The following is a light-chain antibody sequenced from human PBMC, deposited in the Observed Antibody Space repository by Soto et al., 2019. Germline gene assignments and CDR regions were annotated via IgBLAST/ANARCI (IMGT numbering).Light chain of an antibody. J-gene: IGKJ1*01. Sequence: DIQMTQSPSSLSASVGDRVTITCRASQGIGNYLAWYQQKPGKVPKLLIFATSTLHSEVPYRFSASGSGTDFTLTISSLQPEDVATYYCQKHNIAPWTFGQGTKVEL. CDR2: ATS. V-gene: IGKV1-27*01. CDR1: QGIGNY. CDR3: QKHNIAPWT.